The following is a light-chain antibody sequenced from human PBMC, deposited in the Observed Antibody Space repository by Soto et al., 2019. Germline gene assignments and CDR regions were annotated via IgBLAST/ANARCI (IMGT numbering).Light chain of an antibody. V-gene: IGKV3-20*01. CDR3: QQYVTAPRT. CDR2: GAS. Sequence: EIVLTQSPGTLSLSPGERATLSCRASQGLTSNFLAWYQQKPGQAPSLLIYGASNRATGVPDRFSGGGSGTDFTLTISRLEPEDFAVYFCQQYVTAPRTFGQGTKWISN. CDR1: QGLTSNF. J-gene: IGKJ1*01.